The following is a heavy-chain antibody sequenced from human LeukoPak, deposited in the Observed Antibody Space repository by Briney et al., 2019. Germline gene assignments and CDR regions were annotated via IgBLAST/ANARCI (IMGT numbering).Heavy chain of an antibody. J-gene: IGHJ3*02. CDR1: GGSISSGGYS. D-gene: IGHD2-15*01. V-gene: IGHV4-30-2*01. CDR2: IYHSGST. CDR3: ARYCSGGSCYRDAFDI. Sequence: SETLSLTCAVSGGSISSGGYSWSWIRQPPGKGLEWIGNIYHSGSTYYNPSLKSRVTISVDRSKNQFSLKLSSVTAADTAVYYCARYCSGGSCYRDAFDIWGQGTMVTVSS.